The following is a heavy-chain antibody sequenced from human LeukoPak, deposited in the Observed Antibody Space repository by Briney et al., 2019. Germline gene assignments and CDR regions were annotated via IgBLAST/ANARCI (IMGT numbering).Heavy chain of an antibody. CDR1: GFTFNRYG. V-gene: IGHV1-18*01. CDR3: ARDPSNTSGRYAYFDY. D-gene: IGHD6-19*01. CDR2: ISDYNGDT. J-gene: IGHJ4*02. Sequence: ASVKVSCKASGFTFNRYGISWVRQAPGQGLEWMGWISDYNGDTNYAQKFQGRVTMTTDTSTSTAYMELRSLISDDTAVYYCARDPSNTSGRYAYFDYWGQGTLVTVSS.